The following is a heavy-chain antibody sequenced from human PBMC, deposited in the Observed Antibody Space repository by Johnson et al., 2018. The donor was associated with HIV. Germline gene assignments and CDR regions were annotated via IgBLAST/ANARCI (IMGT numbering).Heavy chain of an antibody. Sequence: QVQLVESGGGVVQPGRSLRLSCAASGFTFSSYAMHWVRQAPGKGLEWVAVISFDGSNKYYADSVKGRFTISRDNSKNTLYLQMNSLRAEDTAGYYCALRLGYNYELDPVPPFDIWGHGTMVTVSS. CDR3: ALRLGYNYELDPVPPFDI. V-gene: IGHV3-30*04. CDR2: ISFDGSNK. J-gene: IGHJ3*02. D-gene: IGHD5-24*01. CDR1: GFTFSSYA.